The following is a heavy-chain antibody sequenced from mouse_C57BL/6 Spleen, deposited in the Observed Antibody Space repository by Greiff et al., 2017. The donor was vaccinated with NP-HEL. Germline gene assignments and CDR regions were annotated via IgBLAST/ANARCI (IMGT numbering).Heavy chain of an antibody. Sequence: VQLQQPGAELVMPGASVKLSCKASGYTFTSYWMHWVKQRPGQGLEWIGEIDPSDSYTNYNQKFKGKSTLTVDKSSSTAYMQLSSLTSEDSAVYYCATYSLMDYWGQGTSVTVSS. D-gene: IGHD6-2*01. CDR3: ATYSLMDY. CDR2: IDPSDSYT. V-gene: IGHV1-69*01. CDR1: GYTFTSYW. J-gene: IGHJ4*01.